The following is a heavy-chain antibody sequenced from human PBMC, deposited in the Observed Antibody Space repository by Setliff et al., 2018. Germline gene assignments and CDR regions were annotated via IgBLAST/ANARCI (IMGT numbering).Heavy chain of an antibody. J-gene: IGHJ4*02. D-gene: IGHD6-6*01. V-gene: IGHV4-34*01. Sequence: SETLSLTCAAYGGTFSDYYWTWIRQPPGKGLEWIGEINHRGSTNYNPSPKSRATISIDTSKDQFSLKLISMSAADTSVYFCARGRNIAARLLDSWGQGALVTVSS. CDR2: INHRGST. CDR1: GGTFSDYY. CDR3: ARGRNIAARLLDS.